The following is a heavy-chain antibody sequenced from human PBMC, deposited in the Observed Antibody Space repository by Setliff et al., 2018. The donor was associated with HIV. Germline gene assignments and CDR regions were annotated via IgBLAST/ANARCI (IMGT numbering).Heavy chain of an antibody. CDR2: IYTSGTT. J-gene: IGHJ5*02. V-gene: IGHV4-4*07. CDR1: GVPLSDYY. D-gene: IGHD2-15*01. Sequence: PSETLSLTCTLNGVPLSDYYWSWIRQPAGKGLEWIGHIYTSGTTNYNPSLKSRVTISLDTSKNQFSLKLSSVTAADTAVYYCARDRICSGGSCYVGWFDPWGQGTLVTVS. CDR3: ARDRICSGGSCYVGWFDP.